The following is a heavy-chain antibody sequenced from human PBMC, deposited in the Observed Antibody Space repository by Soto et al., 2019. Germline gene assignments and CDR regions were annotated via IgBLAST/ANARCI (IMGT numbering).Heavy chain of an antibody. V-gene: IGHV3-23*01. CDR2: IGGSGGST. J-gene: IGHJ3*02. D-gene: IGHD3-22*01. Sequence: EVQLLESGGGLVQPGGSLRLSCAASGFTFSSYAMNWVRQAPGMGLQWVSDIGGSGGSTYYADSVKGRFTISRDNSKNPLYLQMNSLRAEDTAVYYCAKGLYYHDSSGYYSAAFDIWGQGTMVTVSS. CDR1: GFTFSSYA. CDR3: AKGLYYHDSSGYYSAAFDI.